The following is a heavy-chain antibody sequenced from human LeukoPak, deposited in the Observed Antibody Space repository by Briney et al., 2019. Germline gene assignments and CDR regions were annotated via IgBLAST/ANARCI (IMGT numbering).Heavy chain of an antibody. V-gene: IGHV1-18*01. CDR2: IIAYNGNT. D-gene: IGHD3-9*01. Sequence: ASVKVSCKASGYTFTSYGFNWVRQAPGQGLEWMGWIIAYNGNTNYAQKLQDRVTMTTDTSTSTAYMELRSLRSDDTAVYYCARAGYDLLTLAPDPANDYWGQGTLVTVSS. CDR1: GYTFTSYG. J-gene: IGHJ4*02. CDR3: ARAGYDLLTLAPDPANDY.